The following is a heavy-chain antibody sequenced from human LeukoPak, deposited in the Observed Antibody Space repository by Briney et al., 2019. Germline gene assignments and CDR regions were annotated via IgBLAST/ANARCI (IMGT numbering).Heavy chain of an antibody. CDR3: ARRGFSGHGSIYAMDV. J-gene: IGHJ6*02. V-gene: IGHV4-39*01. CDR2: IYYSGST. D-gene: IGHD5-12*01. Sequence: SETLSLTCTVSGGSFSSSSYSWAWIPHSPGRGLEWFGPIYYSGSTYYNPSLKSRVTISVDTSKNQFSLNLSSVTAADTAVFHCARRGFSGHGSIYAMDVWGQGTTVTVPS. CDR1: GGSFSSSSYS.